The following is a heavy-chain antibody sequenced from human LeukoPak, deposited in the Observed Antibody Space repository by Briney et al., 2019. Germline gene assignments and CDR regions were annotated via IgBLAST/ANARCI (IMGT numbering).Heavy chain of an antibody. Sequence: ASVKVSCKASGYTFTGYYMHWVRQGPGQGLERMGWINPNSGGTNYAQTFQGRVTMTRDTSISTAYMELSRLRSDDTAVYYCARDQGYCSGGSCYSEALSLWGQGTMVTVSS. CDR3: ARDQGYCSGGSCYSEALSL. J-gene: IGHJ3*01. D-gene: IGHD2-15*01. CDR1: GYTFTGYY. V-gene: IGHV1-2*02. CDR2: INPNSGGT.